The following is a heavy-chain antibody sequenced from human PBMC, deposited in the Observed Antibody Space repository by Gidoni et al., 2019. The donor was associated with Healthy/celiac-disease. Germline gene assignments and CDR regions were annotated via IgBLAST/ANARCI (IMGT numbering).Heavy chain of an antibody. D-gene: IGHD1-26*01. Sequence: QVQLQQWGAGLLKPSETLSLTCAVYGGSFSGYYWSWIRQPPGKGLEWIGEINHSGSTNYNPSLKSRVTISVDTSKNQFSLKLSSVTAADTAVYYCAREAGSYSHFDYWGQGTLVTVSS. J-gene: IGHJ4*02. CDR2: INHSGST. CDR1: GGSFSGYY. CDR3: AREAGSYSHFDY. V-gene: IGHV4-34*01.